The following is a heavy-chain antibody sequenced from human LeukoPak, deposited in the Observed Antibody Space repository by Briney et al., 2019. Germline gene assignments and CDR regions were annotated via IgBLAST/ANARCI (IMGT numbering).Heavy chain of an antibody. J-gene: IGHJ4*02. CDR2: IRYDGSNK. CDR1: GFTFSSYG. D-gene: IGHD3-3*01. V-gene: IGHV3-30*02. Sequence: GGSLRLFCAASGFTFSSYGMHWVRQAPGKGLEWVAFIRYDGSNKYYADSVKGRFTISRDNSKNTLYLQMNSLRAEDTAVYYCAKEETYYDFWSGPNYWGQGTLVTVSS. CDR3: AKEETYYDFWSGPNY.